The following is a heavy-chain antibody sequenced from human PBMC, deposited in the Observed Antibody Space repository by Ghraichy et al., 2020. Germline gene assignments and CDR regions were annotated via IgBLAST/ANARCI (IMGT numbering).Heavy chain of an antibody. D-gene: IGHD3-3*01. CDR3: AKASGVTRFYYFYGMDV. V-gene: IGHV3-23*01. CDR2: ISGSGRNT. J-gene: IGHJ6*02. CDR1: GLTFSSHA. Sequence: GGVLRLSCAASGLTFSSHAMSWVRQAPGKGLEWASTISGSGRNTYYADSVKGRFTISRDNSKSTLFLQMNSLRAEDTAVYYCAKASGVTRFYYFYGMDVWGQGTTVTVSS.